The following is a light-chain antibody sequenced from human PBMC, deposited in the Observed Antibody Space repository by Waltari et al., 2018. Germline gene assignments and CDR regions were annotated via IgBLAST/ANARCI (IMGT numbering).Light chain of an antibody. CDR3: MQSTHWPPWT. V-gene: IGKV2-30*02. J-gene: IGKJ1*01. Sequence: RHVHSDGDTVVAWFKERPGPSTRRVSYKVFNRDPGAPDKFSGSGSGTDFTLKIRGVEGEDVGVYYCMQSTHWPPWTFGQGTRVEIQ. CDR2: KVF. CDR1: RHVHSDGDTV.